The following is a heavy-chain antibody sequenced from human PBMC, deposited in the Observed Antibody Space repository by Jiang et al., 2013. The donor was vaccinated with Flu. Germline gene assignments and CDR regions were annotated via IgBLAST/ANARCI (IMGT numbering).Heavy chain of an antibody. Sequence: GSGLVKPSQTVSLTCTVSGGSIRSGSYSWNWIRQPAGKGLEWIGHFYNRGSTDYNPSLNTRVTISVDTSNNQFSLKLTSITAADTAVYYCARAPAYSSSWRLRNPNSNPNDGFDIWGQGTMVTVSS. CDR2: FYNRGST. D-gene: IGHD6-13*01. J-gene: IGHJ3*02. CDR3: ARAPAYSSSWRLRNPNSNPNDGFDI. V-gene: IGHV4-61*02. CDR1: GGSIRSGSYS.